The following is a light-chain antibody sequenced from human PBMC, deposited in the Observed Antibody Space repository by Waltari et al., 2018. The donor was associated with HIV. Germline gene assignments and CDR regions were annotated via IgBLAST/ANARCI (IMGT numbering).Light chain of an antibody. V-gene: IGLV2-23*02. CDR3: CSYAGSSTWV. J-gene: IGLJ3*02. CDR1: SSDVGIYNL. CDR2: EVT. Sequence: QSALTQPASVSGSPGQSITLSCSVTSSDVGIYNLVSWYQQHPGKAPKLMIYEVTQRPSGVSNRFSGSKSGNTASLTISGLQAEDEADYYCCSYAGSSTWVFGGGTKLTVL.